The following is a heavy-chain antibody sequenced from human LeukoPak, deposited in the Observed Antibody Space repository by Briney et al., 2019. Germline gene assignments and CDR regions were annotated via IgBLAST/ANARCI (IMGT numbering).Heavy chain of an antibody. D-gene: IGHD3-10*01. V-gene: IGHV3-48*03. J-gene: IGHJ4*02. CDR3: AKEMVRGVIADFDF. CDR1: GFSFSSYE. Sequence: PGGSLRLSCAAFGFSFSSYEMNWVRQGPGKGLEWVAYISGSGTTIYDADSVKGRFTISRDNSKSTVYLQMNSLRAEDTAVYYCAKEMVRGVIADFDFWGQGTLVTVSS. CDR2: ISGSGTTI.